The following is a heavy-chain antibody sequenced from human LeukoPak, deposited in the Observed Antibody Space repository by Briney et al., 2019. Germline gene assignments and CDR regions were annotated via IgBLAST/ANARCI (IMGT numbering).Heavy chain of an antibody. CDR3: AKDKWELPEYYFDY. Sequence: PGRSLRLSCAASGFTFDDYAMHWVRHAPGKGLEWVSGNSWNSGSIGYADSVKGRFTISRDNAKNSLYLQMNSLRAEDTALYYCAKDKWELPEYYFDYWGQGTLVTVSS. CDR2: NSWNSGSI. V-gene: IGHV3-9*01. J-gene: IGHJ4*02. CDR1: GFTFDDYA. D-gene: IGHD1-26*01.